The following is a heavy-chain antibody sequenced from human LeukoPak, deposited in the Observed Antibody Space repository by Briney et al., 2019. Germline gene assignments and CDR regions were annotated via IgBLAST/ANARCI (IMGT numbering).Heavy chain of an antibody. Sequence: GGSLRLSCAASGFTFSSYSMNWVRQAPGKGLEWVSSISSSSSYIYYADSVKGRFTISRDNARNSLYLQMNSLRAEDTAVYYCARAGEISEADDAFDIWGQGQWSPSLQ. CDR2: ISSSSSYI. J-gene: IGHJ3*02. D-gene: IGHD2-21*01. CDR3: ARAGEISEADDAFDI. V-gene: IGHV3-21*01. CDR1: GFTFSSYS.